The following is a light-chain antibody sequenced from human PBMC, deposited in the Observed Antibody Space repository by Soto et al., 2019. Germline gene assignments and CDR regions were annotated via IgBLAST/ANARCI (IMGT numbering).Light chain of an antibody. CDR2: DAS. CDR1: ESIRSW. V-gene: IGKV1-5*01. Sequence: DIQMTQSPSTMSASVGDRVTITCRASESIRSWLAWFQQKPGKAPKLLIYDASSLESGVPSRFRGSGSGTEFTLTITSLQPDDFATYYCQQYYSFSPYTFCQGTKLEI. CDR3: QQYYSFSPYT. J-gene: IGKJ2*01.